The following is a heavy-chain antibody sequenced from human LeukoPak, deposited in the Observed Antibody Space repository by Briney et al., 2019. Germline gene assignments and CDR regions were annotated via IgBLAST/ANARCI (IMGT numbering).Heavy chain of an antibody. J-gene: IGHJ4*02. Sequence: GGSLRLSCAASGFTFSSYAMSWVRQAPGKGLEWVSAISGSGGSTYYADSVKGRFTISRDNSKNTLYLQMNSLRAEVTAVYYCARWGYGDYRFDYWGQGTLVTVSS. V-gene: IGHV3-23*01. CDR3: ARWGYGDYRFDY. CDR2: ISGSGGST. D-gene: IGHD4-17*01. CDR1: GFTFSSYA.